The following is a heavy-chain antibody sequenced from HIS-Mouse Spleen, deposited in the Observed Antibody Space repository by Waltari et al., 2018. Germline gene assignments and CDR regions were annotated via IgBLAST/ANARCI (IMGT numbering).Heavy chain of an antibody. V-gene: IGHV3-7*01. CDR3: ARERRGPGWFDP. Sequence: EVQLVDSGGGLVQPGGSLRLCCAASGFPFSIYLISCVRQAPGKGLEWVANIKQDGSEKYYVDSVKGRFTISRDNAKNSLYLQMNSLRAEDTAVYYCARERRGPGWFDPWGQGTLVTVSS. D-gene: IGHD5-12*01. J-gene: IGHJ5*02. CDR2: IKQDGSEK. CDR1: GFPFSIYL.